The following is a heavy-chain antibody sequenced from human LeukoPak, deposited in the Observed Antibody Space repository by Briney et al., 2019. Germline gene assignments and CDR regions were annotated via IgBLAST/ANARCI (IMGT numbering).Heavy chain of an antibody. CDR2: I. CDR3: ARVIYQLVFDY. D-gene: IGHD2-2*01. CDR1: GLTVSSNY. V-gene: IGHV3-53*04. J-gene: IGHJ4*02. Sequence: GGSLRLSCAASGLTVSSNYMSWVRQAPGRGLEWVSVIKGRFTISRHNSNNTLYLQMNSLRPEDTAVYYCARVIYQLVFDYWGRGTLVSVSS.